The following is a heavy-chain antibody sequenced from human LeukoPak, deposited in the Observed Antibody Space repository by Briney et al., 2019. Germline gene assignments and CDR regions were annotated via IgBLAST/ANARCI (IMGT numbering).Heavy chain of an antibody. CDR1: GGSITSGGYS. CDR3: AREPGLYSSGWYSPGNWFDP. Sequence: PSQTLSLTCAVSGGSITSGGYSWSWVRQPPGKDLEWIGYINYSGSTKYNPPLKSRVTISVDTSKNQFSLKLSSVTAADTAVYYCAREPGLYSSGWYSPGNWFDPWGQGTLVTVSS. V-gene: IGHV4-30-2*01. D-gene: IGHD6-19*01. CDR2: INYSGST. J-gene: IGHJ5*02.